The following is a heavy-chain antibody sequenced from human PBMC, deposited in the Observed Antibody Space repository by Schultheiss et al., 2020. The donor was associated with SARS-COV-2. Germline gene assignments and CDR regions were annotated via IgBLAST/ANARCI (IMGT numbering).Heavy chain of an antibody. D-gene: IGHD6-13*01. Sequence: SETLSLTCIVSGGSISSYYWSWIRQPPGKGLEWIGRIYTSGSTNYNPSLKSRVTISVDTSKNQFSLKLSSVTAADTAVYYCATDSIGSAGNHDYWGQGTLVTVSS. V-gene: IGHV4-4*08. CDR3: ATDSIGSAGNHDY. J-gene: IGHJ4*02. CDR2: IYTSGST. CDR1: GGSISSYY.